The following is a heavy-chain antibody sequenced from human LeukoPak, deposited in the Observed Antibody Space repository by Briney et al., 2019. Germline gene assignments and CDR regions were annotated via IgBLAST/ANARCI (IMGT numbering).Heavy chain of an antibody. D-gene: IGHD3-10*01. Sequence: SETLSLTCAVYGGSFSGYYWSWIRQPPGKGLEWIGEINHSGSTNYNPSLKSRVTISVDTSKNQFSLKLSSVTAEDTAVYYCAKSYGGNGLWFGELFTVDYWGQGTLVTVSS. CDR2: INHSGST. J-gene: IGHJ4*02. CDR1: GGSFSGYY. CDR3: AKSYGGNGLWFGELFTVDY. V-gene: IGHV4-34*01.